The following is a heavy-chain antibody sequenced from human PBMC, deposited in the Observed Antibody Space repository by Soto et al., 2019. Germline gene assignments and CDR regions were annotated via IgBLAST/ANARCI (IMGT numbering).Heavy chain of an antibody. CDR1: GYTFTNSG. J-gene: IGHJ4*02. Sequence: GASVKVSCKASGYTFTNSGINWVRQAPGQGLEWMGIIKPSGGSTNYAQKFQGRVTMTRDTSTSTVYMELSSLRSEDTAIYYCSRGYPPRDQLGNLPGAFWGQGTLVTVSS. D-gene: IGHD1-1*01. CDR2: IKPSGGST. V-gene: IGHV1-46*03. CDR3: SRGYPPRDQLGNLPGAF.